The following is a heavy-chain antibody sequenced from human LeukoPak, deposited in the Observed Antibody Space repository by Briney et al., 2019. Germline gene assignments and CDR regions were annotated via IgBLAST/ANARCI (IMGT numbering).Heavy chain of an antibody. D-gene: IGHD3-22*01. CDR3: GSRHFYDSSGYWD. CDR2: IYYSGST. CDR1: GGSISRYY. J-gene: IGHJ4*02. V-gene: IGHV4-59*01. Sequence: SETLSLTCSVSGGSISRYYWSWMRQPPGKGLECIGYIYYSGSTNYNPSLKSRVTISVDTSKNQFSLKLSSVTAADTAVYYCGSRHFYDSSGYWDWGQGTLVTVSS.